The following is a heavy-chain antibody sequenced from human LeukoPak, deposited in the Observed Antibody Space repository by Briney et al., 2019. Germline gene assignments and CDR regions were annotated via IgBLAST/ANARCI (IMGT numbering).Heavy chain of an antibody. V-gene: IGHV1-24*01. CDR1: GYTLTELS. D-gene: IGHD6-13*01. CDR2: FDPEDGET. CDR3: ATESGGSSWYRGFNY. Sequence: ASVKVSCKVSGYTLTELSMHWVRQAPGKGLEWMGGFDPEDGETIYAQKLQGRVTMTEDTSTDTAYMELSSLRSEDTAVYYCATESGGSSWYRGFNYWGQGTLVTVSS. J-gene: IGHJ4*02.